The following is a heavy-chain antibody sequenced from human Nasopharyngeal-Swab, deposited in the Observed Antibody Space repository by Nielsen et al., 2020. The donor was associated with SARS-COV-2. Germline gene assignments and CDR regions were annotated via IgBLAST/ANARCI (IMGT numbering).Heavy chain of an antibody. CDR3: ARLTDPREYSSSDAEDY. CDR1: GYTFTSYD. CDR2: MNPNSGNT. J-gene: IGHJ4*02. V-gene: IGHV1-8*01. D-gene: IGHD6-6*01. Sequence: ASVKVSCKASGYTFTSYDINWVRQATGQGLEWMGWMNPNSGNTGYAQKFQGRVTMTRNTSISTAYMELSSLRSEDTAVYYCARLTDPREYSSSDAEDYWGQGTLVTVSS.